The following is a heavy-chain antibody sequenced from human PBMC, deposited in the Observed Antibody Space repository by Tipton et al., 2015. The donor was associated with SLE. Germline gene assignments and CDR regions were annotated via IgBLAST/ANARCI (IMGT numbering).Heavy chain of an antibody. J-gene: IGHJ6*02. Sequence: LRLSCTVSGGSISSYYWGWIRQPPGKGLEWIGSIYHSGSTYYNPSLKSRVTISVDTSKNQFSLKLSSVTAADTAVYYCTRGGGDSLGWYPRYYYYYGMDVWGHGTTVTVSS. CDR1: GGSISSYY. CDR2: IYHSGST. V-gene: IGHV4-39*07. CDR3: TRGGGDSLGWYPRYYYYYGMDV. D-gene: IGHD6-19*01.